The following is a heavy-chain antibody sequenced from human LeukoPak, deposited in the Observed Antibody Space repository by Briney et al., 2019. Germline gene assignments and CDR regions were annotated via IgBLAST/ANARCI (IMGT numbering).Heavy chain of an antibody. V-gene: IGHV3-23*01. D-gene: IGHD5-18*01. J-gene: IGHJ4*02. CDR2: ISGSGGST. CDR1: GFTFSSYS. Sequence: GGSLRLSCAASGFTFSSYSMNWVRQAPGKGLEWVSAISGSGGSTYYADSVKGRFTISRDNSKNTLYLQMNSLRAEDTAVYYCAKVAGYSYVGVYYFDYWGQGTLVTVSS. CDR3: AKVAGYSYVGVYYFDY.